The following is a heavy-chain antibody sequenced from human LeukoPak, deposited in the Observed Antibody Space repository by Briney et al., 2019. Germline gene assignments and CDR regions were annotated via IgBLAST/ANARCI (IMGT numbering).Heavy chain of an antibody. J-gene: IGHJ4*02. V-gene: IGHV4-59*01. CDR3: ARTAVAGTIDY. D-gene: IGHD6-19*01. CDR1: GGSISSYY. CDR2: IYYSGST. Sequence: SETQSLTCTVSGGSISSYYWSWIRQPPGKGLEWIGYIYYSGSTNYNPSLRSRVTISVDTSKNQFSLKLSSVTAADTAVYYCARTAVAGTIDYWGQGTLVTVSS.